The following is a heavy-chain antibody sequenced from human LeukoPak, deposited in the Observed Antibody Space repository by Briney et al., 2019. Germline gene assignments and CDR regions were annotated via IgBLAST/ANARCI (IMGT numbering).Heavy chain of an antibody. CDR3: AKDSNYYDSSGYYY. Sequence: GGSLRLSCAASGFTFSSYAMSWVRQAPGKGLEWVSAISGSGGSTYYADSVKGRFTISRDNSKNTLYLQMNSLRAEDTVVYYCAKDSNYYDSSGYYYWGQGTLVTVSS. J-gene: IGHJ4*02. CDR1: GFTFSSYA. D-gene: IGHD3-22*01. CDR2: ISGSGGST. V-gene: IGHV3-23*01.